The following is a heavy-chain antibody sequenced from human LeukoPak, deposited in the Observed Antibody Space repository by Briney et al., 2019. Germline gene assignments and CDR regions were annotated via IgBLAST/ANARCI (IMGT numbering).Heavy chain of an antibody. Sequence: GGSLRLSCAASGFTFSSYSMNWVRQAPGKGLEWVSSISSSSSYIYYADSVKGRFTISRDNAKNSLYLQMNSLRAEDTAVYYCAKDLPVDYYDSSGYYRDDAFDIWGQGSMVTVSS. D-gene: IGHD3-22*01. CDR2: ISSSSSYI. CDR3: AKDLPVDYYDSSGYYRDDAFDI. J-gene: IGHJ3*02. V-gene: IGHV3-21*04. CDR1: GFTFSSYS.